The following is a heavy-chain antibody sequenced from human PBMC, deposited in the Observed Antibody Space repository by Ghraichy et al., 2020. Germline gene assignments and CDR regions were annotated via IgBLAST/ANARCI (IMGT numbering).Heavy chain of an antibody. V-gene: IGHV3-23*01. CDR1: GFTFSSYA. J-gene: IGHJ4*02. CDR3: AKASQVLYSGSYYFVY. CDR2: ISGSGGST. Sequence: GGSLRLSCAASGFTFSSYAMSWVRQAPGKGLEWVSAISGSGGSTYYADSVKGRFTISRDNSKNTLYLQMNSLRAEDTAVYYCAKASQVLYSGSYYFVYWGQGTLVTVSS. D-gene: IGHD1-26*01.